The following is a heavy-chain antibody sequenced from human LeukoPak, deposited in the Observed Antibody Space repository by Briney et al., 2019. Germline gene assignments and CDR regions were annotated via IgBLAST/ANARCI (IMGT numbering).Heavy chain of an antibody. V-gene: IGHV4-4*07. Sequence: SETLSLTCTVSGGSSSSYYWSWIRQPAGKGLEWIGRIYTSGSTNYNPSLKSRVTMSVDTSKNQFSLKLSSVTAADTAVYYCARGNYDILTGYSIFDYWGQGTLVTVSS. D-gene: IGHD3-9*01. CDR2: IYTSGST. CDR3: ARGNYDILTGYSIFDY. J-gene: IGHJ4*02. CDR1: GGSSSSYY.